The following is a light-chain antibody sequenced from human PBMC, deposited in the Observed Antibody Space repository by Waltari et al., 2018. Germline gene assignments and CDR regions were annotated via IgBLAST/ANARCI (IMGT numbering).Light chain of an antibody. Sequence: AIRMTQSPSSFSASTGDRVTIPCRASQGISSYLAWYQQKPGKAPKLLIYAASTLQSGVPSRFSGSGSGTDFTLTISCLQSEDFATYYCQQYYSYPWTFGQGTKLEIK. CDR2: AAS. CDR1: QGISSY. J-gene: IGKJ2*01. V-gene: IGKV1-8*01. CDR3: QQYYSYPWT.